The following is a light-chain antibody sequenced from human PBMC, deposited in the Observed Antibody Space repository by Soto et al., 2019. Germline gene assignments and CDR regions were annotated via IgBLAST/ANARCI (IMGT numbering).Light chain of an antibody. V-gene: IGKV1-9*01. J-gene: IGKJ4*01. CDR3: QQLNSYPLT. CDR1: QGISSF. CDR2: AAS. Sequence: DIQLTQSPSFLSASVGDRVTITCQASQGISSFLAWYQQKPGKAPNLLIYAASTLQSGVPSRFSGSGSGTELTLTISSLQPEDFATYYCQQLNSYPLTFGGGTKVEIK.